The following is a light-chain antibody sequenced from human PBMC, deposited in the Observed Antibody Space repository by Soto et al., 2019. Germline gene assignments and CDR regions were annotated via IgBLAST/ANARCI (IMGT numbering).Light chain of an antibody. CDR1: QSVGTR. V-gene: IGKV3-20*01. J-gene: IGKJ5*01. CDR2: GAS. CDR3: QNYQSGHPIA. Sequence: EILLTQSPDTLSLSPGERATLSCRAAQSVGTRLAWYQHKTGQAPGLLISGASSRATGIPDRFTGSGSETSFTLTISRLEPEDFALYHCQNYQSGHPIAFGQGTRLEIK.